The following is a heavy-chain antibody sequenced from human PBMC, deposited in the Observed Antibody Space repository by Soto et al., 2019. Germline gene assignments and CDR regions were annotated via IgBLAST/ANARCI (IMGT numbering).Heavy chain of an antibody. V-gene: IGHV4-59*01. CDR2: ISYSGRT. CDR3: ARSDGRY. J-gene: IGHJ4*02. Sequence: QVQLQESGPGLVKPSETLSLTCTVSGGSISSYYWSWIRQPPGKGLEWIGYISYSGRTNYNPSLNGRVTLPVDSSKNQFAPKPSSVTAADTAVYYCARSDGRYRGQGTLVTVAS. CDR1: GGSISSYY.